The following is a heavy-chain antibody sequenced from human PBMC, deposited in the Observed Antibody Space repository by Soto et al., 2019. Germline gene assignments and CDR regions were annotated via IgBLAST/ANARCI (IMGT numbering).Heavy chain of an antibody. J-gene: IGHJ6*02. CDR2: IYPGDSDT. CDR3: ARPGRYGQQLTQPDYYYYYGMDV. V-gene: IGHV5-51*01. Sequence: GESLKISCKGSGYSFTSYWIGWVRQMPGKGLEWMGIIYPGDSDTRYSPSFQGQVTISADKSISTAYLQWSSLKASDTATYYCARPGRYGQQLTQPDYYYYYGMDVWGQGTTVTVSS. CDR1: GYSFTSYW. D-gene: IGHD6-13*01.